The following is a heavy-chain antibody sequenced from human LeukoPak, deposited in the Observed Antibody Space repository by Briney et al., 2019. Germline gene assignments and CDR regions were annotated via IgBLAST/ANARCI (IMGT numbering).Heavy chain of an antibody. V-gene: IGHV3-33*01. CDR3: ARDSPSYGSGSYLDY. CDR1: GFTFSSYG. D-gene: IGHD3-10*01. CDR2: IWYDGSNK. J-gene: IGHJ4*02. Sequence: PGGSLRLSCAASGFTFSSYGMPWVRQAPGKGLEWVAVIWYDGSNKYYADSVKGRFTISRDNSKNTLYLQMNSLRAEDTAVYYCARDSPSYGSGSYLDYWGQGTLVTVSS.